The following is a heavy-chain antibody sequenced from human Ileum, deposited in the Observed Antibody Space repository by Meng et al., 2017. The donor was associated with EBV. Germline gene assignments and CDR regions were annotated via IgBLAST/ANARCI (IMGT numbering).Heavy chain of an antibody. CDR2: SNYAGST. J-gene: IGHJ4*02. V-gene: IGHV4-34*01. CDR1: GAPFSGYY. D-gene: IGHD6-19*01. CDR3: ARVMRRVNYNSGWYAKF. Sequence: HVTLLQWGSGLVTPSETLLLTCAVDGAPFSGYYWTWIRQAPGRGLEWIGESNYAGSTNYNPSLKSRVTISVDTSKKQFSLNLTSVTAADTAVYYCARVMRRVNYNSGWYAKFWGQGTLVTVSS.